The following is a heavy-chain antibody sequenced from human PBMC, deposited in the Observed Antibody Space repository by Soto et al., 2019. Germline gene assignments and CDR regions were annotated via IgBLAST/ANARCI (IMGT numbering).Heavy chain of an antibody. D-gene: IGHD6-13*01. CDR3: TLGSWSAETFDI. Sequence: SVKVSCKASGGTFSTYTIIWVRQAPGQGLEWMGRILPMLDITNSAQRFQGRVTITADKSTSTAYLELSSLRSEDTAVYYCTLGSWSAETFDIWGRGTMVT. CDR2: ILPMLDIT. CDR1: GGTFSTYT. V-gene: IGHV1-69*02. J-gene: IGHJ3*02.